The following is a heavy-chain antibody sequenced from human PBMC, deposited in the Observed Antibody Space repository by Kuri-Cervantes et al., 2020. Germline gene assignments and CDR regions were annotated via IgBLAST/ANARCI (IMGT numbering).Heavy chain of an antibody. V-gene: IGHV1-69*13. CDR1: GYTFTGYY. D-gene: IGHD4-11*01. Sequence: TVKVSCRASGYTFTGYYMHWVRQAPGQGLEWMGGIIPIFGTANYAQKFQGRVTITADESTSTAYMELRSLRSDDTAVYYCARDIPSNYGQTYFDYWGQGTLVTVSS. J-gene: IGHJ4*02. CDR3: ARDIPSNYGQTYFDY. CDR2: IIPIFGTA.